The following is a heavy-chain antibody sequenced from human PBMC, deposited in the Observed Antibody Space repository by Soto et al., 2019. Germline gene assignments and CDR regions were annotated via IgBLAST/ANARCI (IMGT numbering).Heavy chain of an antibody. CDR1: GASISRYY. CDR2: IYYSGST. D-gene: IGHD6-13*01. J-gene: IGHJ6*02. CDR3: ASSNIAATGFYYYGMDV. V-gene: IGHV4-59*01. Sequence: SETLSLTCTVSGASISRYYWSWIRQSPGKGLEWIGYIYYSGSTNYNPSLKSRVTISVDTSKNQFSLKLSSVTAADTAVYYCASSNIAATGFYYYGMDVWGRGTTVTVSS.